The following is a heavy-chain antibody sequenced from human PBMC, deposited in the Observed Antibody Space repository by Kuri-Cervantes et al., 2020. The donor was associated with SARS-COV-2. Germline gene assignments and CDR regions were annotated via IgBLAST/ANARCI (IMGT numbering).Heavy chain of an antibody. D-gene: IGHD3-10*01. CDR3: ARRPGSGSYEVKGWFDP. CDR1: GHTFTSYD. CDR2: MNPNSGNT. Sequence: ASVKVSCKASGHTFTSYDINWVRQATGQGLEWMGWMNPNSGNTGYAQKFQGRVTMTRNTSISTAYMELSSLRSEDTAVYYCARRPGSGSYEVKGWFDPWGQGTLDTVSS. V-gene: IGHV1-8*01. J-gene: IGHJ5*02.